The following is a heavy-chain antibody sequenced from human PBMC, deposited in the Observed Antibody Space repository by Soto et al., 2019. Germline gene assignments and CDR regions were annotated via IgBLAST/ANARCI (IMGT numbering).Heavy chain of an antibody. V-gene: IGHV4-30-2*01. Sequence: QLELQESGSGLVKPSQTLSLTCAVSGGSISSGGYSWSWIRQPPGKGLEWIGYIYHSGSTYYNPSLKSRVTISVDRSKNQFSLKLSSVTAADTAVYYCASSFRNTYYFDYWGQGTLVTVSS. CDR3: ASSFRNTYYFDY. CDR2: IYHSGST. CDR1: GGSISSGGYS. J-gene: IGHJ4*02.